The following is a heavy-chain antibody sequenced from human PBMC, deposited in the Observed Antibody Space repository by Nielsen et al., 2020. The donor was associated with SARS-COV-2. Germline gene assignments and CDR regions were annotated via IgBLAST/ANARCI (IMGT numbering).Heavy chain of an antibody. D-gene: IGHD6-13*01. Sequence: GESLKISCAASGFTFSSYSMNWVRQAPGKGLEWVSSISSSSSYIYYADSVKGRFTISRDNAKNSLYLQMNSLRAEDTAVYYCARDRGTSWYEDYWGQGTLVTVSS. J-gene: IGHJ4*02. CDR3: ARDRGTSWYEDY. CDR1: GFTFSSYS. CDR2: ISSSSSYI. V-gene: IGHV3-21*01.